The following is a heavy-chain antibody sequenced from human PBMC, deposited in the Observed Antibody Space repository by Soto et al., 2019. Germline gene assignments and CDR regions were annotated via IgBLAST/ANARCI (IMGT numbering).Heavy chain of an antibody. J-gene: IGHJ4*02. V-gene: IGHV4-4*07. CDR2: IYSGGRN. CDR3: ARGSSRWDY. CDR1: GGSISSFY. Sequence: SETLSLTCTVSGGSISSFYWSWIRQPAGKGLEWIGRIYSGGRNNYSPSLKSRVTMSVDTSKNQFSLRLSSVTAADTAMYYCARGSSRWDYWGQGTLVTVSS. D-gene: IGHD6-13*01.